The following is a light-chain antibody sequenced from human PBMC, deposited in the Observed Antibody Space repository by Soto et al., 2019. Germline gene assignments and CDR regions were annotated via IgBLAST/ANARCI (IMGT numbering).Light chain of an antibody. J-gene: IGLJ2*01. Sequence: QSVLTQPPSASGTPGXRVTISCSGSGSNIGSNTVTWYQQLPGTAPKLLIHSDNERPSGVPDRFSGAKSGTSASLVISGLQSDDEADFYCAAWDDSLNGPVFGGGTKLTVL. CDR3: AAWDDSLNGPV. CDR1: GSNIGSNT. CDR2: SDN. V-gene: IGLV1-44*01.